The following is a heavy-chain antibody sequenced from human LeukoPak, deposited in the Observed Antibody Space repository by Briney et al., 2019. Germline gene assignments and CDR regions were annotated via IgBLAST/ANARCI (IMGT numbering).Heavy chain of an antibody. CDR3: VKLPYSDTSAYYVDY. CDR1: GFTFSTSA. D-gene: IGHD3-22*01. V-gene: IGHV3-64D*06. J-gene: IGHJ4*02. Sequence: GGSLILSCSASGFTFSTSAIHWVRQAPGKGLEYVSAISSNGGSTYYAGSVKGRSTISRDNSKNTLSLQMSSLRPEDTAVYYCVKLPYSDTSAYYVDYWGQGTLVTVSS. CDR2: ISSNGGST.